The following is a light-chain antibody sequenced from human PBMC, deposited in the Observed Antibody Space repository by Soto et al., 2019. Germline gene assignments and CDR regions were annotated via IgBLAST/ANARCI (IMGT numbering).Light chain of an antibody. J-gene: IGKJ1*01. CDR2: HAS. V-gene: IGKV3-15*01. CDR3: QQYNNWPPWT. CDR1: QSVSDK. Sequence: ERGVSHSPATVSVSPWERATLYSGSSQSVSDKLAWYQQKPGQAPRLLIYHASARATGIPARFSGSGSGTEFTLTISGLQSEDFAVYYCQQYNNWPPWTFGQGTKVDI.